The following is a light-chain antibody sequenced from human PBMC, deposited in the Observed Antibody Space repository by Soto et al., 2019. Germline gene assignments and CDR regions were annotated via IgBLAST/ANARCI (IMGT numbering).Light chain of an antibody. Sequence: IQMTQSPSSLSASVGDRVTITCRTSQTISDYLNWYQHKPGKAPKLLIYAASSLHSGVPSRFSGSGSGTDFTLTISSLQPEDFGTFFCHQSYSSWTFGQGTKVDIK. V-gene: IGKV1-39*01. CDR3: HQSYSSWT. J-gene: IGKJ1*01. CDR2: AAS. CDR1: QTISDY.